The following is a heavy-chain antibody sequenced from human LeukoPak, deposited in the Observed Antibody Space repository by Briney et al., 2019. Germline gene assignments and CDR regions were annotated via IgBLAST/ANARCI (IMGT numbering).Heavy chain of an antibody. V-gene: IGHV3-23*01. J-gene: IGHJ4*02. CDR3: AHIAGGATRGPFDY. CDR2: ISGSGGST. CDR1: GFTXSXXX. D-gene: IGHD1-26*01. Sequence: GGSLRLSCAASGFTXSXXXXXXVXXAXXXXXXXXXAISGSGGSTYYADSVKGRFTISRDNSKNTLYLQMNSLRAEDTAVYYCAHIAGGATRGPFDYWGQGTLVTVSS.